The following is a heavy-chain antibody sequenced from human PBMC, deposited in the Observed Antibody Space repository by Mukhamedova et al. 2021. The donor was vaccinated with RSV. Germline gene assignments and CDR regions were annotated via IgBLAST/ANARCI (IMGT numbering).Heavy chain of an antibody. CDR3: AREIVDTTAAGWQFDL. V-gene: IGHV3-33*01. Sequence: GSKKYYAESVKGRLTISRDNSKITLYLQMDSLRVEDTAVYYCAREIVDTTAAGWQFDLWGRGTLVTVSS. CDR2: GSKK. D-gene: IGHD5-18*01. J-gene: IGHJ2*01.